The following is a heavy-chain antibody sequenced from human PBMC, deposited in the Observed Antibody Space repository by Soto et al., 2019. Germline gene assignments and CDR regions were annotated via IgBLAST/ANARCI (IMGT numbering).Heavy chain of an antibody. D-gene: IGHD6-13*01. J-gene: IGHJ4*02. Sequence: SETLSLTCTVSGGSISSYFYIWVRRPPGKGLEWIGSVYYTGTTDYNPSLKSRVTISVDTSKTQFSLNLRSVTAADTAVYYCARDLAAVPRAFDYWGRGTLVTVSS. CDR1: GGSISSYF. V-gene: IGHV4-59*01. CDR2: VYYTGTT. CDR3: ARDLAAVPRAFDY.